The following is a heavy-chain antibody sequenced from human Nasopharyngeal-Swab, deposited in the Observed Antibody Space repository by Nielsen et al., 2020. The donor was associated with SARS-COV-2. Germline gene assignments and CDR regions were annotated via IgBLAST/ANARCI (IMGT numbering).Heavy chain of an antibody. J-gene: IGHJ4*02. CDR3: AREFRRVTIFGVVFRGFDY. CDR2: TYYRSKWYN. D-gene: IGHD3-3*01. V-gene: IGHV6-1*01. Sequence: WIRQSPSRGLEWLGRTYYRSKWYNDYAVSVKSRITINPDTSKNQFSLQLNSVTPEDTAVYYCAREFRRVTIFGVVFRGFDYWGQGTRSPSPQ.